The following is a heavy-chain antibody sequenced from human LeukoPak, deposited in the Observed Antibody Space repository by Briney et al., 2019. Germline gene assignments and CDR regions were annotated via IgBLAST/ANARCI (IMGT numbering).Heavy chain of an antibody. V-gene: IGHV3-48*01. CDR2: ISSSSSTI. CDR1: GFTFSTYS. J-gene: IGHJ4*02. D-gene: IGHD4-17*01. Sequence: GGSLRLSCTASGFTFSTYSMNWVRQAPGKGLEWVSYISSSSSTIYYADSVKGRFTISRDNAKNSLYLQMNSLRAEDTAVYYCAKRGGSTATTIDYWGQGTLVTVSP. CDR3: AKRGGSTATTIDY.